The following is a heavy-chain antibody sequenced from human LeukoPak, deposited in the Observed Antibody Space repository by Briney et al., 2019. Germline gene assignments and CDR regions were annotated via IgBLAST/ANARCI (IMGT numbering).Heavy chain of an antibody. V-gene: IGHV4-59*12. CDR3: ARDIAVNWFYS. Sequence: PSETLSLTCTVSGGSISDFYWSWIRQPPGKGLEWIGSIHYGGSTFYNPSLKSRVTLSIDTSKNQFSLKLYSVTAADTAVYYCARDIAVNWFYSWGQGTLVTVSS. D-gene: IGHD2-15*01. CDR2: IHYGGST. CDR1: GGSISDFY. J-gene: IGHJ5*01.